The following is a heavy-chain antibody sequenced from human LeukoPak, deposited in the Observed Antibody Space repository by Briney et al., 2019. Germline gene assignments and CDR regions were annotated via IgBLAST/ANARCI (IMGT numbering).Heavy chain of an antibody. CDR1: GGSISSSSYY. J-gene: IGHJ4*02. V-gene: IGHV4-39*02. CDR2: IYYSGST. D-gene: IGHD3-22*01. CDR3: AKEIDNYYDSSGIDY. Sequence: SETLSLTCTVSGGSISSSSYYWGWIRQPPGKGLEWIGSIYYSGSTYYNPSLKSRVTISVDTSKNQFSLKLSSVTAADTAVYYCAKEIDNYYDSSGIDYWGQGTLVTVSS.